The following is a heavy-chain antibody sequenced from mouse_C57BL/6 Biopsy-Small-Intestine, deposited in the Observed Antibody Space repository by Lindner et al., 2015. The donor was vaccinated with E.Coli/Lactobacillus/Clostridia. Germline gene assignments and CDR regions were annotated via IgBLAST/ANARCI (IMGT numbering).Heavy chain of an antibody. CDR2: IDTYNGNT. Sequence: PVKVSCKPSGYTFSNYGVSWVRQAPGQGLEWMGWIDTYNGNTLYAQNLQGRVNMSRETSTNTAYMELTSLGSDDTAVYFCAREHGYLDYWGQGTLVTVSA. D-gene: IGHD5-1-1*01. CDR1: GYTFSNYG. J-gene: IGHJ4*01. CDR3: AREHGYLDY. V-gene: IGHV1-84*02.